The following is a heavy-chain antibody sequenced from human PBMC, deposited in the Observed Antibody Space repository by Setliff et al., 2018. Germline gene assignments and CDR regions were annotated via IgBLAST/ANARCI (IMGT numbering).Heavy chain of an antibody. CDR1: GYTFTSYG. J-gene: IGHJ4*02. V-gene: IGHV1-69*13. CDR3: ASSRDYNFWSGYYSPLDY. Sequence: VKVSCKASGYTFTSYGISWVRQAPGQGLEWMGGIIPIFGTANYAQKFQGRVTITADESTSTAYMELSSLRSEDTAVYYCASSRDYNFWSGYYSPLDYWGQGTLVTVSS. D-gene: IGHD3-3*01. CDR2: IIPIFGTA.